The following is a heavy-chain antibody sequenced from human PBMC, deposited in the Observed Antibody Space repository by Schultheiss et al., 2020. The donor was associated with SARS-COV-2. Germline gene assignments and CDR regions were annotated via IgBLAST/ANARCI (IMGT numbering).Heavy chain of an antibody. CDR3: ARDLVGTRFGELSGYYYGMDV. V-gene: IGHV3-11*06. CDR1: GFTFSDYY. Sequence: GGSLRLSCAASGFTFSDYYMSWIRQAPGKGLEWVSYISSSSSYTNYADSVKGRFTISRDNAKNSLYLQMNSLRAEDTAVYYCARDLVGTRFGELSGYYYGMDVWGQGTTVTVSS. J-gene: IGHJ6*02. D-gene: IGHD3-10*01. CDR2: ISSSSSYT.